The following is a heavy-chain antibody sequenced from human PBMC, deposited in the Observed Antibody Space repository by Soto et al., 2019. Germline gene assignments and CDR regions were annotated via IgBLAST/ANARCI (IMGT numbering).Heavy chain of an antibody. D-gene: IGHD6-13*01. J-gene: IGHJ4*02. Sequence: QVQLQQWGAGLLKPSETLSLTCAVYGGSFSGYYWSWIRQPPGKGLEWIGEINHSGSTNYNPSLKSRVTISVDTSKNQFSLKLNSVTAADTAVYYCASGFGTAAGTGDYWGQGTLVTVSS. CDR1: GGSFSGYY. CDR3: ASGFGTAAGTGDY. V-gene: IGHV4-34*01. CDR2: INHSGST.